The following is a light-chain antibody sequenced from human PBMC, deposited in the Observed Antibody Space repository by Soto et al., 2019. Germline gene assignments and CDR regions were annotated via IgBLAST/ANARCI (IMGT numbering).Light chain of an antibody. CDR2: GAS. Sequence: DIVLTQSPGTLSLSPGEGATLSCRASQSVSSSYLAWYQQKPGQAPRLLIYGASSRATGIPDRFTGSGSGTDFTLTISRLEPEDSAVYYCRQFGRTLWAFGQGTKVEIK. CDR3: RQFGRTLWA. CDR1: QSVSSSY. V-gene: IGKV3-20*01. J-gene: IGKJ1*01.